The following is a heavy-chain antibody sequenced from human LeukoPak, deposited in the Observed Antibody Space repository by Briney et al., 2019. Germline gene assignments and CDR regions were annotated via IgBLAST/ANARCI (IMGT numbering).Heavy chain of an antibody. CDR1: GGSMNNYY. CDR3: AKDVILGAAPGSFSDFDY. Sequence: SETLSLTCTVSGGSMNNYYWSWIRQPPGKGMEYIGSIDYRGTTKYNPSLKSRVTISVDTSKNQFSLKLSSVTAADTAVYYCAKDVILGAAPGSFSDFDYWGQGTLVTVSS. J-gene: IGHJ4*02. V-gene: IGHV4-59*12. D-gene: IGHD1-26*01. CDR2: IDYRGTT.